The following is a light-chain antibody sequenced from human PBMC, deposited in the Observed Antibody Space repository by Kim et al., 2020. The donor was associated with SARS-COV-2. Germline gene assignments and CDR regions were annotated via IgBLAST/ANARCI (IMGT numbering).Light chain of an antibody. CDR3: TSYTSSSTYV. Sequence: GRSITLSCAVTLSYLGAYNYVSWYQQHPGTAPKLLIYDVSDRPSGVSSRFSGSKSGNTASLTISGLQAEDEADYYCTSYTSSSTYVFGTGTKVTVL. CDR2: DVS. CDR1: LSYLGAYNY. V-gene: IGLV2-14*03. J-gene: IGLJ1*01.